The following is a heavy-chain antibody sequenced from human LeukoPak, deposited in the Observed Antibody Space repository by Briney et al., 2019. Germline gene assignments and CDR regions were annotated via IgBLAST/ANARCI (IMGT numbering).Heavy chain of an antibody. J-gene: IGHJ6*04. CDR1: EFSFGSYA. D-gene: IGHD4-23*01. Sequence: GMSLRLSCAASEFSFGSYAMHWVRQAPGKGLEWVAVISYDGSNKYYADSVKGRFTISRDNSKNTLYLQMNSLRAEDTAVYYCAKTYYGGRCYYCYGMDLWPGGPTVTVSS. CDR2: ISYDGSNK. V-gene: IGHV3-30*18. CDR3: AKTYYGGRCYYCYGMDL.